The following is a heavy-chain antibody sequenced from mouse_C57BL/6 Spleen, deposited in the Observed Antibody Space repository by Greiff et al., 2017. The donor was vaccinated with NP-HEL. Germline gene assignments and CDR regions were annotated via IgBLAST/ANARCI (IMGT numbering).Heavy chain of an antibody. CDR1: GYTFTSYW. Sequence: QVQLQQPGAELVKPGASVKLSCKASGYTFTSYWMHWVKQRPGQGLEWIGMIHPNSGSTNYNEKFKSKATLTVDKSSSTAYMQLSSLTSEDSAVYYCARDLLLRTPAMDYWGQGTSVTVSS. D-gene: IGHD1-1*01. J-gene: IGHJ4*01. V-gene: IGHV1-64*01. CDR2: IHPNSGST. CDR3: ARDLLLRTPAMDY.